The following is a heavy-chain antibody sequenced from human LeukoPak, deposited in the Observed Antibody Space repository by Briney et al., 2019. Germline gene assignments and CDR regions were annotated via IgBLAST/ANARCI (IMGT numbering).Heavy chain of an antibody. CDR3: ARAPGLGELRRTFDS. CDR1: GGSVSTSNW. J-gene: IGHJ4*02. D-gene: IGHD3-10*01. CDR2: IYYSGDT. Sequence: SGTLSLTCAISGGSVSTSNWWNWVRQPLGRGLEWIGEIYYSGDTNYNPSLKSGVTVSIDRSKNQFSLKLESVTAADTAVYYCARAPGLGELRRTFDSWGQGTLVTVSS. V-gene: IGHV4-4*02.